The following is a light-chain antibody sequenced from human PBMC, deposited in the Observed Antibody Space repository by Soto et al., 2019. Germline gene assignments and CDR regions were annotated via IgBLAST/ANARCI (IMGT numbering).Light chain of an antibody. CDR3: QQYDRSPLT. CDR1: QSGTNNY. J-gene: IGKJ4*01. CDR2: GAS. V-gene: IGKV3-20*01. Sequence: EIVLTQSPGTLSLSPGEGATLSCRASQSGTNNYLAWYQQKSGQAPSLVTYGASSRATGIPDRFSGSGSGTAFPLTISRLEPDDFAVYYCQQYDRSPLTFGGGTKVEMK.